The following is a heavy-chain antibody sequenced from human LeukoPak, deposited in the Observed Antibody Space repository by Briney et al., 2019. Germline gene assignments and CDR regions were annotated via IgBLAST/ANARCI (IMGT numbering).Heavy chain of an antibody. CDR2: INHSGST. CDR1: GGSFSGYY. CDR3: AREAGRQWLAPKTRGYFDY. V-gene: IGHV4-34*01. D-gene: IGHD6-19*01. Sequence: NPSETLSLTCAVYGGSFSGYYWSWIRQPPGKGLEWIGEINHSGSTNYNPSLKSRVTISVDTSKNQFSLKLSSVTAAGTAVYYCAREAGRQWLAPKTRGYFDYWGQGTLVTVSS. J-gene: IGHJ4*02.